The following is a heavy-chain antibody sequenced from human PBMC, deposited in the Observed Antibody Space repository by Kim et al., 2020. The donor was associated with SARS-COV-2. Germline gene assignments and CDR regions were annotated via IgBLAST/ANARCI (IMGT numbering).Heavy chain of an antibody. CDR1: GFTFSGSA. Sequence: GGSLRLSCAASGFTFSGSAIHWVRQAPGKGLAWVGRIRSKANSYATAYAASVRGRFSSSRDDSKNTEYMQMNNLKTEDTAVYYCTSVPATTSAFCDVFD. D-gene: IGHD1-1*01. CDR3: TSVPATTSAFCDVFD. CDR2: IRSKANSYAT. J-gene: IGHJ3*02. V-gene: IGHV3-73*01.